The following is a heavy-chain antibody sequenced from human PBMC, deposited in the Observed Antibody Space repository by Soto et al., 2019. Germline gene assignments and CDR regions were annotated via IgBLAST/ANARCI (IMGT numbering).Heavy chain of an antibody. CDR2: INPNSGGT. D-gene: IGHD2-2*01. V-gene: IGHV1-2*02. CDR1: GYTFTGYY. CDR3: ARTRIRRYCSSTSCYGLNWFDP. J-gene: IGHJ5*02. Sequence: GASVKVSCKASGYTFTGYYMHWVRQAPGQGLEWMGWINPNSGGTNYAQKFQGRVTMTRDTSISTAYMELSRLRSDDTAVYYCARTRIRRYCSSTSCYGLNWFDPWGQGTLVTVSS.